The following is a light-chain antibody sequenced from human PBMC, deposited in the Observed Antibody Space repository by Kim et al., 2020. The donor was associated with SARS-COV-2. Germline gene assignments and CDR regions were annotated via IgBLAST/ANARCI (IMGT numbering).Light chain of an antibody. CDR1: QSVSSSY. CDR2: GAS. CDR3: QQYGSSRR. Sequence: EIVLTQSPGTLSLSPGERATLSCRASQSVSSSYLAWYQQKPGQAPRLLIYGASSRATGIPDRFSGSGSGTDFTLTISRLEPEDFAVYYCQQYGSSRRFGQGTKVDIK. J-gene: IGKJ1*01. V-gene: IGKV3-20*01.